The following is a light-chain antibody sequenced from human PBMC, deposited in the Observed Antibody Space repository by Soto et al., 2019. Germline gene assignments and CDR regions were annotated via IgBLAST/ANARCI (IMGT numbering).Light chain of an antibody. Sequence: EFVITQSPSSLSLAPGDMVTLSCRASQSVATNVAWYQQKPGQAPRLRIFRGSASATGIPDRFSGSGSGTDFTLTIRRLEPGGFAVYYCQQDGGSPRPFGQGTKVDIK. CDR2: RGS. J-gene: IGKJ1*01. V-gene: IGKV3-20*01. CDR3: QQDGGSPRP. CDR1: QSVATN.